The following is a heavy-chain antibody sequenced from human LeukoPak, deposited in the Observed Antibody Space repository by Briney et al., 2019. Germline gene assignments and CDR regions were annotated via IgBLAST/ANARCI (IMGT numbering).Heavy chain of an antibody. V-gene: IGHV3-23*01. D-gene: IGHD2-15*01. CDR2: ISGSGGSP. CDR3: AKADKGYCSGGSCYSGGY. CDR1: GFTFSSYA. Sequence: GGSLRLSCAASGFTFSSYAMSWVRQAPGKGLGWVSAISGSGGSPYYADSVKGRFTISRDNSKNTLYLQMNSLRAEDTAVYYCAKADKGYCSGGSCYSGGYWGQGTLVTVSS. J-gene: IGHJ4*02.